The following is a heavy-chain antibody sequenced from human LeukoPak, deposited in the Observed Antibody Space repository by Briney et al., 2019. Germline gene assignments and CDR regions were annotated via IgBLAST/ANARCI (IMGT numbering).Heavy chain of an antibody. CDR1: GGSISSYY. D-gene: IGHD6-13*01. Sequence: KSSETLSITCTVSGGSISSYYWSWIRQPPGKGLEWIGYIYYSGSTNYNPSLKSRVTISVDTSKNQFSLKLSSVTAADTAVYYCARVYYSSSYDYWYFDLWGRGTLVTVSS. J-gene: IGHJ2*01. V-gene: IGHV4-59*01. CDR2: IYYSGST. CDR3: ARVYYSSSYDYWYFDL.